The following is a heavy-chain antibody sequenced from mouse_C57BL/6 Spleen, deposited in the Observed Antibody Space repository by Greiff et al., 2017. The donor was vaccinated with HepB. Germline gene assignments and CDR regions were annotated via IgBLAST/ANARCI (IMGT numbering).Heavy chain of an antibody. CDR3: ARDGYYDAMDY. D-gene: IGHD2-3*01. CDR2: INPNNGGT. CDR1: GYTFTDYY. Sequence: EVQLQQSGPELVKPGASVKISCKASGYTFTDYYMNWVKQSHGKSLEWIGDINPNNGGTSYNQKFKGKATLTVDKSSSTAYMELRSLTSEDSAVYYCARDGYYDAMDYWGQGPSVTVSS. V-gene: IGHV1-26*01. J-gene: IGHJ4*01.